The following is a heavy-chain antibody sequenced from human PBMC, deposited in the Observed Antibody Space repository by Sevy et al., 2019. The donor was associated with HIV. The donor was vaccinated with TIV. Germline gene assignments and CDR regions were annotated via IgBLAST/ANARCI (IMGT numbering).Heavy chain of an antibody. D-gene: IGHD2-15*01. V-gene: IGHV3-23*01. CDR3: ANAPPGHCSSGSCPRAYYYYGMDV. CDR1: GFTFSSYA. Sequence: GGSLRLSCAASGFTFSSYAMNWVRQAPGKGLEWVSAISGRGGSTYYADSVEGRFTISRDNSKNTLYLQMNGLRAEDTAVYYCANAPPGHCSSGSCPRAYYYYGMDVWGQGTTVTVSS. CDR2: ISGRGGST. J-gene: IGHJ6*02.